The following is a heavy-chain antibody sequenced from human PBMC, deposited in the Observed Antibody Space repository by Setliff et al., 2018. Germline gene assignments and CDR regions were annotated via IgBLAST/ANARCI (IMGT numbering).Heavy chain of an antibody. Sequence: ASVKVSCKASGYTFTSYYMHWVRQAPGQGLEWMGIINPSGGSTSYAQKFQGRVTMTRDTSTSTVYMELSSLRSEDTAVYYCARVGRYVDTAMVFDYWGQGTPVTVSS. CDR1: GYTFTSYY. CDR2: INPSGGST. CDR3: ARVGRYVDTAMVFDY. J-gene: IGHJ4*02. V-gene: IGHV1-46*01. D-gene: IGHD5-18*01.